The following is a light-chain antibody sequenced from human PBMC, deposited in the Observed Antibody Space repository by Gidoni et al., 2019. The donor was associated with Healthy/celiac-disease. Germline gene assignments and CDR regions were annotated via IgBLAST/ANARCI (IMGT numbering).Light chain of an antibody. J-gene: IGKJ3*01. CDR2: DAS. V-gene: IGKV1-5*01. CDR3: QQYNSSPL. CDR1: QSISSW. Sequence: DIQMTQSPSTLSASVGDRVTITCRASQSISSWLAWYQQKPGKAPKLLIYDASSLESGVPSRFSGSGSGTEFTLTISSLQPDDFATYYCQQYNSSPLFGPXTKVDIK.